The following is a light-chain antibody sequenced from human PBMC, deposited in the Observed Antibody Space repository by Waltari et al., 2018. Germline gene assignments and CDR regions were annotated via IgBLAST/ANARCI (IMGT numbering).Light chain of an antibody. J-gene: IGKJ1*01. CDR3: LQDYTYPWT. V-gene: IGKV1-12*01. CDR1: QDIGSW. Sequence: DIQMTQSPSSLSASVGDRVTITCRASQDIGSWLAWYQQKPGKAPKLLIYAASRLESGVPPRFSGSGSGTDFILAISSLQPEDCGTYYCLQDYTYPWTFGQGTKVEV. CDR2: AAS.